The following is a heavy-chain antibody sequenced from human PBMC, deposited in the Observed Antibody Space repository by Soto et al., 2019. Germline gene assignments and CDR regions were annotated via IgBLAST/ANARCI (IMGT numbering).Heavy chain of an antibody. V-gene: IGHV1-3*01. CDR1: GYTFTNYA. J-gene: IGHJ4*02. CDR3: AREPIAAAGAFDY. CDR2: INAGNGNT. D-gene: IGHD6-13*01. Sequence: QVQLVQSGAEVKKPGASVKVSCKASGYTFTNYAMHWVRQAPRQRLEWMGWINAGNGNTKYSQKFQGRVTITRDTSASTAYMELSSLRSEDTAVYYCAREPIAAAGAFDYWGQGTLVTVSS.